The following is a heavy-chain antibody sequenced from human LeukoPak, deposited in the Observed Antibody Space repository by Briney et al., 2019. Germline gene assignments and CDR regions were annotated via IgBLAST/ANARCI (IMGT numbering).Heavy chain of an antibody. CDR2: IGAASDT. Sequence: GGSLRLSCAASGYTFSSFDMHWVRQPPGQGLEWISTIGAASDTSYPASVGGRLTLYRDNDKNSLYLQMNSLTAGDTAVYYCARGPPRGKYYYMDVWGKGTTVTVSS. CDR1: GYTFSSFD. D-gene: IGHD1-1*01. V-gene: IGHV3-13*01. J-gene: IGHJ6*03. CDR3: ARGPPRGKYYYMDV.